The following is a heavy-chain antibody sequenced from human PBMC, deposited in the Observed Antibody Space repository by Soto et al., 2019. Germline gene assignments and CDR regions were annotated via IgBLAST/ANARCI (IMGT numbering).Heavy chain of an antibody. CDR3: AGGRDGAFDI. D-gene: IGHD2-15*01. J-gene: IGHJ3*02. CDR1: VYTFTSYG. V-gene: IGHV1-18*01. Sequence: ASVKVSYKAAVYTFTSYGISWVRQAPGQGLEWMGWISAYNGNTNYAQKLQGRVTMTTDTSTSTAYMELRSLRSDDTAVYYCAGGRDGAFDIWGQGTMVTVSS. CDR2: ISAYNGNT.